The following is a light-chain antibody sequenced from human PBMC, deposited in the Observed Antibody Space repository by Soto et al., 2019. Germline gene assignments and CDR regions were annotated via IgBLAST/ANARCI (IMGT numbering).Light chain of an antibody. CDR1: QTISTY. Sequence: DIHMTQSPSSLSASIGDRVTIPCRASQTISTYLNWYQQKPGKAPKLLIYAAPNLQRGVPSRFSGSGSGTDFTLTISSLQPEDFATYYCQQSYTTPLTFGGGTKVEI. V-gene: IGKV1-39*01. CDR3: QQSYTTPLT. CDR2: AAP. J-gene: IGKJ4*01.